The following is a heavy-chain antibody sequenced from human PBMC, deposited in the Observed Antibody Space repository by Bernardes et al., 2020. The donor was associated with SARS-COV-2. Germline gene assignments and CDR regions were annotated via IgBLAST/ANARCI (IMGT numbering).Heavy chain of an antibody. CDR2: IIPILGIA. Sequence: SVTVSCEAAAGTFSSSAISWVRQAPGQGLEWMGRIIPILGIANYAQKFQGRVTITADKSTSTAYMELSSLRSEDTAVYYCARGLGHGMDVWGQGTTVTVSS. D-gene: IGHD3-16*01. V-gene: IGHV1-69*04. CDR3: ARGLGHGMDV. J-gene: IGHJ6*02. CDR1: AGTFSSSA.